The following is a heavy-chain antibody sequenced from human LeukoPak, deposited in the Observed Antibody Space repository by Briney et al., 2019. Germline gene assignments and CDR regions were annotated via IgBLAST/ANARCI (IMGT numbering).Heavy chain of an antibody. CDR3: AKDRYSTSSTFTVNPFDY. Sequence: GESLRLSCAASGFTFSSYGMNWVRQVPGKGLEWVAFIRFDGRDKYYADSVKGRFTISRDNSESTLDLQTNSLRVEDTAVYYCAKDRYSTSSTFTVNPFDYWGQGILVTVSS. J-gene: IGHJ4*02. V-gene: IGHV3-30*02. D-gene: IGHD2-2*01. CDR1: GFTFSSYG. CDR2: IRFDGRDK.